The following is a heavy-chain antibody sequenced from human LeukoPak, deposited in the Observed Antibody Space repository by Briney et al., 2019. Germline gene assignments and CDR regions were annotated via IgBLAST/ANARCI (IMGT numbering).Heavy chain of an antibody. D-gene: IGHD1-7*01. J-gene: IGHJ4*02. V-gene: IGHV3-30*02. CDR2: IRYDGSDK. Sequence: GGSLRLFCAASGFTFSSYGMHWVRQAPGKGLEWVAFIRYDGSDKDYVDSVKGRFTISRDNSKNTLYLQMNSLRAEDTAVYYCAKDRDKGNYYFDYWGQGTLVTVSS. CDR3: AKDRDKGNYYFDY. CDR1: GFTFSSYG.